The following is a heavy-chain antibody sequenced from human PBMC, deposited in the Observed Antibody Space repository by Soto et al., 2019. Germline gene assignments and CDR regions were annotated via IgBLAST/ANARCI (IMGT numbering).Heavy chain of an antibody. CDR1: GFTFSSYA. CDR2: ISYDGSNK. V-gene: IGHV3-30-3*01. Sequence: GGSLRLSCAASGFTFSSYAMHWVRQAPGKGLEWVAVISYDGSNKYYADSVKGRFTISRDNSKNTLYLQMNSLRAEDTAVYYCAGTSSWSGWFDPWGQGTLVTVSS. D-gene: IGHD6-13*01. J-gene: IGHJ5*02. CDR3: AGTSSWSGWFDP.